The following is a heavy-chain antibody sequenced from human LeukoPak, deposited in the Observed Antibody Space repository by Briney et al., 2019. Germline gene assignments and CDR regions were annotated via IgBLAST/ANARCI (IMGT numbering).Heavy chain of an antibody. J-gene: IGHJ4*02. D-gene: IGHD6-13*01. V-gene: IGHV3-48*01. CDR2: ISSSSSTI. CDR3: ARSRGSWSFDY. Sequence: LTGGSLRLSCAASGFTFSSYSMNWVRQAPGKGLEWVSYISSSSSTIYYADSVKGRFTISRDNAKNSLYLQMNSLRAEDTAVYYCARSRGSWSFDYWGQGTLVTVSS. CDR1: GFTFSSYS.